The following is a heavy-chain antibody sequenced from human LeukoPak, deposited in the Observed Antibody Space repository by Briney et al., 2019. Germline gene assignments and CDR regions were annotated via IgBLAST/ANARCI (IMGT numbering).Heavy chain of an antibody. Sequence: GGSLRLSCAASGFTFNTYTMNWVRQAPGKGLEWISYISTTGDRIQYADSVKGRFTISRDNAKNSLYLQMNSLRAEDTAVYYCARDTKDYWGQGTLVTVSS. CDR1: GFTFNTYT. CDR2: ISTTGDRI. CDR3: ARDTKDY. D-gene: IGHD2-8*01. J-gene: IGHJ4*02. V-gene: IGHV3-48*04.